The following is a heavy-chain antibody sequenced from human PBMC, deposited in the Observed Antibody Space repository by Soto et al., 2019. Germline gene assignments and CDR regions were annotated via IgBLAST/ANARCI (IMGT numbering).Heavy chain of an antibody. CDR1: GGTFSSYA. V-gene: IGHV1-69*01. J-gene: IGHJ4*02. D-gene: IGHD2-21*02. CDR2: IIPIFGTA. CDR3: ARVVDCGGDCYQYYFDY. Sequence: QVQLVQSGAEVKKPGSSVKVSCKASGGTFSSYAISWVRRAPGQGLEWMGGIIPIFGTANYAQKFQGRVTITADESTSTAYMELSSLRSEDTAVYYCARVVDCGGDCYQYYFDYWGQGTLVTVSS.